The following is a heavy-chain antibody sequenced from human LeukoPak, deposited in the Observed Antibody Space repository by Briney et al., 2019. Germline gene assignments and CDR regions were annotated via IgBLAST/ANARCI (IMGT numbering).Heavy chain of an antibody. J-gene: IGHJ4*02. CDR3: ARDAPGEPIVVVPAAMAH. CDR1: GFTFSSYS. V-gene: IGHV3-21*01. CDR2: ISSSSSYI. D-gene: IGHD2-2*01. Sequence: GGSLRLSCAASGFTFSSYSMNWVRQAPGKGLEWVSSISSSSSYIYYADSVKGRFTISRDNAKNSLYLQMSSLRAEDTAVYYCARDAPGEPIVVVPAAMAHWGQGTLVTVSS.